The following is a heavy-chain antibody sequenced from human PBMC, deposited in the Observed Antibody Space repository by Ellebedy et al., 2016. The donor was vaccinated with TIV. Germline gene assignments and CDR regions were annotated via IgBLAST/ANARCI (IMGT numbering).Heavy chain of an antibody. CDR3: ARDRIVVVPAAVPRALGWFDP. V-gene: IGHV1-3*01. J-gene: IGHJ5*02. Sequence: ASVKVSXXASGYTFTSYAMHWVRQAPGQRLEWMGWINAGNGNTKYSQKFQGRVTITRDTSASTAYMELSSLRSEDTAVYYCARDRIVVVPAAVPRALGWFDPWGQGTLVTVSS. CDR2: INAGNGNT. CDR1: GYTFTSYA. D-gene: IGHD2-2*01.